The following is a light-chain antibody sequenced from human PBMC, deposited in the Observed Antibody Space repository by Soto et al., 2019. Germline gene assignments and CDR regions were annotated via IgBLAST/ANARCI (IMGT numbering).Light chain of an antibody. CDR1: QRISSY. J-gene: IGKJ4*01. Sequence: DIQMTQSPSSLSASVGDRVTITCRASQRISSYLNWYQQKPGKAPKLLIYAASSLQSGVPSRFSGSGSGPDFTLNISSLQPEDFASYYCQQSYSTPPTFGGGTKVEIK. V-gene: IGKV1-39*01. CDR3: QQSYSTPPT. CDR2: AAS.